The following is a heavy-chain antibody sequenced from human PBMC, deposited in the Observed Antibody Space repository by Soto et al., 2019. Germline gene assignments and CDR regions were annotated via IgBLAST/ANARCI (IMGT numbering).Heavy chain of an antibody. V-gene: IGHV4-59*08. CDR3: ARHIIGDYDILTGTGINWFDP. J-gene: IGHJ5*02. CDR2: IYYSGST. CDR1: GGSISSYY. D-gene: IGHD3-9*01. Sequence: PSETLSLTCTVSGGSISSYYWSWIRQPPGKGLEWIGYIYYSGSTNYNPSLKSRVTISVDTSKNQFSLKLSSVTAADTAVYYCARHIIGDYDILTGTGINWFDPWGQGTLVTVSS.